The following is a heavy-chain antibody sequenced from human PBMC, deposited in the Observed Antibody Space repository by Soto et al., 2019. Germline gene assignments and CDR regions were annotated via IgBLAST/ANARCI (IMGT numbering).Heavy chain of an antibody. CDR1: GGSINSFY. V-gene: IGHV4-59*01. Sequence: SETLSLTCTVSGGSINSFYWSWIRQPPGKGLEWIGYIYFTGSTNYNPSLTSRVTISVDSSKRQFSLRLSSVNAAGTAVYFCARHIAAGGTGNFDSWGQGTLVTVSS. J-gene: IGHJ4*02. CDR2: IYFTGST. D-gene: IGHD6-13*01. CDR3: ARHIAAGGTGNFDS.